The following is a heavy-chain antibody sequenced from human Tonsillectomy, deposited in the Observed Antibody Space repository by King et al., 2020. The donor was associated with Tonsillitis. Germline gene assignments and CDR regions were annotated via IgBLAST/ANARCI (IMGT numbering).Heavy chain of an antibody. V-gene: IGHV1-2*02. CDR1: GYTFTGQY. CDR2: INPNSGGT. Sequence: VQLVESGAEVKKPGASVKVSCKASGYTFTGQYMHWVREAPGQGLEWMGWINPNSGGTDYAQKFQGRVTMTRDTSISTSYMELSGLKSDDTALYYCAREWGSRRLRRQYDVHYWGQGPLVTVSS. J-gene: IGHJ4*02. CDR3: AREWGSRRLRRQYDVHY. D-gene: IGHD6-13*01.